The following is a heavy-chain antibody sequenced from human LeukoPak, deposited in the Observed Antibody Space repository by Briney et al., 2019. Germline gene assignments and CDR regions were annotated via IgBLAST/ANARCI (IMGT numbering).Heavy chain of an antibody. CDR1: GGSVSSGGYS. J-gene: IGHJ6*02. Sequence: SETLSLTCAVSGGSVSSGGYSWSWIRQPPGTGLEWIGYISYSGSTHYNPSLRGRVTISGDTSRNQFSLQLSSVTAADTAVYFCARAPLDYGYDSYYYGMDLWGQGTTVTVSS. V-gene: IGHV4-30-4*01. D-gene: IGHD5-18*01. CDR2: ISYSGST. CDR3: ARAPLDYGYDSYYYGMDL.